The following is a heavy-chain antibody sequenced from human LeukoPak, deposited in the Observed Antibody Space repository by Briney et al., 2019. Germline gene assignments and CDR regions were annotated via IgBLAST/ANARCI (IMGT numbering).Heavy chain of an antibody. V-gene: IGHV4-59*08. CDR3: ARTYSNNYYYYMDV. D-gene: IGHD4-11*01. J-gene: IGHJ6*03. CDR1: GGSISSYY. Sequence: PLETLSLTCTVSGGSISSYYWSWIRQPPGKGLEWIGYIYYSGSTNYNPSLKSRVTISVDTSKNQFSLKLSSVTAADTAVYYCARTYSNNYYYYMDVWGKGTTVTVSS. CDR2: IYYSGST.